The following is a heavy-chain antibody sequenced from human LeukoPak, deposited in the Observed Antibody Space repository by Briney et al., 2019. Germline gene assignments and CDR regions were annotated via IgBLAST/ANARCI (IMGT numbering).Heavy chain of an antibody. V-gene: IGHV3-30*18. D-gene: IGHD2-15*01. CDR1: GFTFSSYG. CDR2: ISYDGSNK. CDR3: AKDQLLLHYYGMDV. J-gene: IGHJ6*02. Sequence: GGSLRLSCAASGFTFSSYGMHWVRQAPGKGLEWVAVISYDGSNKYYADSVKGRFTISRDNSKNTLYLQMNSLRAEDTAVYYCAKDQLLLHYYGMDVWGQGTTVTVS.